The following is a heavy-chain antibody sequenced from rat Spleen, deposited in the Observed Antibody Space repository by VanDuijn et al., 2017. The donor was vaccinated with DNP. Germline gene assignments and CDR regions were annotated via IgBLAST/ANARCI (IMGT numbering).Heavy chain of an antibody. CDR1: GFSLTTSG. V-gene: IGHV2S12*01. CDR2: ISSGGST. CDR3: ARRNRGLDY. J-gene: IGHJ2*01. Sequence: QVQLKESGPGLVQPSQTLSLTCTVSGFSLTTSGVSWVRQPPGKGLEWIAAISSGGSTFYNSTLKSRLSISRDTSKSHVFLERNSLQTEDTAMYFCARRNRGLDYWGQGVMVTVSS.